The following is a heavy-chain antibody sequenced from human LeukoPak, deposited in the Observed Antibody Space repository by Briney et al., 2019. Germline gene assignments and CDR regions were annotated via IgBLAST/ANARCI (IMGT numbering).Heavy chain of an antibody. D-gene: IGHD3-3*02. Sequence: PSETLSLTCTVSGGSVSSGIYCWTWIRQPPGKGLEWIGFVLCSGGTHYNPSLNSRVTISVDTYKNQLSLKLRSVTAADTALYICARGITAFQGHLNWFDPWGQGTLVTVSS. CDR1: GGSVSSGIYC. J-gene: IGHJ5*02. CDR3: ARGITAFQGHLNWFDP. V-gene: IGHV4-61*01. CDR2: VLCSGGT.